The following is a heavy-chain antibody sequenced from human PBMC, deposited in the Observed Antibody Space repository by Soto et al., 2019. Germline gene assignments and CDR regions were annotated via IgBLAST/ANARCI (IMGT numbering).Heavy chain of an antibody. V-gene: IGHV1-18*01. D-gene: IGHD4-17*01. J-gene: IGHJ4*02. CDR2: ISAYNGNT. CDR3: ARDGLGDYGHYLFDY. CDR1: GYTFTSYG. Sequence: GASVKVSCKASGYTFTSYGISWVRQAPGQGLEWMGWISAYNGNTNYAQKLQGRVTMTTDTSTSTAYMELRSLRSDDTAVYYCARDGLGDYGHYLFDYWGQGTLVTVSS.